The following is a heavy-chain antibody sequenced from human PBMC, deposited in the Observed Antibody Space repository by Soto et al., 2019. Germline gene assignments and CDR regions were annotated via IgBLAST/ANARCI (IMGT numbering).Heavy chain of an antibody. CDR2: ISCSGGST. J-gene: IGHJ4*02. CDR3: ANASSIGRYCSVRGRCYSPTGVDYFDX. D-gene: IGHD2-15*01. Sequence: GGSLRLSFAAPGFTFSSYAMSWVRQAPGKGLEWVSSISCSGGSTYYAYSVKGRFTISIDNSKNTLYLQMNSLRAEDTAVYYCANASSIGRYCSVRGRCYSPTGVDYFDXWGQVTLVTVSX. CDR1: GFTFSSYA. V-gene: IGHV3-23*01.